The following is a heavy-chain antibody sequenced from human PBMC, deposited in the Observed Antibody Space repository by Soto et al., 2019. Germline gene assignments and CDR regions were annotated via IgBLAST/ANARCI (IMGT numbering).Heavy chain of an antibody. D-gene: IGHD5-18*01. Sequence: QVQLVESGGGVVQPGRSLRLSCAASGFTFSSYGMHWVRQAPGKGLEWVAVISYDGSNKYYADSVKGRFTISRDNSKNTLNLQMNSLRAEDTAVYYCAKDLSRGYSYGYSHWGQGTLVTVSS. J-gene: IGHJ4*02. CDR2: ISYDGSNK. CDR3: AKDLSRGYSYGYSH. CDR1: GFTFSSYG. V-gene: IGHV3-30*18.